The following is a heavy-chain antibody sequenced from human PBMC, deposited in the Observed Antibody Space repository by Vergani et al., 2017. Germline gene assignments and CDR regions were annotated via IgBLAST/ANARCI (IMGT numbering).Heavy chain of an antibody. D-gene: IGHD2-2*01. Sequence: VQLVESGGGLVQPGGSLRLSCTASGFTFSNYWMQWVRQAPGKGLMWVSRINSDGDSTSYADSVKGRFTISRDNAKNSLYLQMNSLRAEDTAVYYCARGGWGYCSSTSCPTFDYWGQGTLVTVSS. V-gene: IGHV3-74*01. J-gene: IGHJ4*02. CDR2: INSDGDST. CDR1: GFTFSNYW. CDR3: ARGGWGYCSSTSCPTFDY.